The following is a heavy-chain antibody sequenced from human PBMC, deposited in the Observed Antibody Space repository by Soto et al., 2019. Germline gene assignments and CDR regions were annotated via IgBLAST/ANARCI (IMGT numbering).Heavy chain of an antibody. D-gene: IGHD5-18*01. V-gene: IGHV3-21*01. Sequence: PGGSLRLSCAASGFTFRSYSMNWVRQAPGKGLEWVSSISSSSSYIYYADSVKGRFTISRDNAKNSLYLQMNSLRAGDTAVYYCARDQPGYSYGYGLRYWGQGTLVTVSS. CDR2: ISSSSSYI. CDR1: GFTFRSYS. J-gene: IGHJ4*02. CDR3: ARDQPGYSYGYGLRY.